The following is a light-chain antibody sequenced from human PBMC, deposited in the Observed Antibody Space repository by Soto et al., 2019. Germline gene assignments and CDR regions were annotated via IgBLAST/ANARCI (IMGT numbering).Light chain of an antibody. V-gene: IGKV3-20*01. J-gene: IGKJ1*01. CDR3: QQYGSSLPWT. CDR2: GAS. CDR1: QSVSSSY. Sequence: EIVLTQSPCTLSLSPGERATLSCRASQSVSSSYLAWYQQKPGQAPRLLIYGASSRATGIPDRFSGSGSATDFTLTIAGLEPEDFAMYYCQQYGSSLPWTFGQGTKVDIK.